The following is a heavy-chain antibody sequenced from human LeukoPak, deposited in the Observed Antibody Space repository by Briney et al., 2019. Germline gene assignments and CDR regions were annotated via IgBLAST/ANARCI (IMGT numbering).Heavy chain of an antibody. Sequence: PETLSLTCTVSGGSISSYYWSWIRQPAGKGLEWNGRIYTSGSTNYNPSLKSRVTMSVDTSKNQFSLKLSSVTAADTAVYYCARDRTPLGYYYYMDVWGKGTTVTVSS. V-gene: IGHV4-4*07. J-gene: IGHJ6*03. CDR3: ARDRTPLGYYYYMDV. CDR1: GGSISSYY. D-gene: IGHD7-27*01. CDR2: IYTSGST.